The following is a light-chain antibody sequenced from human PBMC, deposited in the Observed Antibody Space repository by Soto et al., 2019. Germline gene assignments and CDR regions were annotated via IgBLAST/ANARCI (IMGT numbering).Light chain of an antibody. CDR2: AAS. CDR1: QSVSTY. Sequence: DVQMTQFPSSLSASVGDRVTITCRAGQSVSTYLNWYQQKPGKAPKLLIYAASRLQSGVPSRFSGSGSGTDFTLTISSLQPEDFATYYCQQTNNPPLTLGGGTKVDIK. V-gene: IGKV1-39*01. J-gene: IGKJ4*01. CDR3: QQTNNPPLT.